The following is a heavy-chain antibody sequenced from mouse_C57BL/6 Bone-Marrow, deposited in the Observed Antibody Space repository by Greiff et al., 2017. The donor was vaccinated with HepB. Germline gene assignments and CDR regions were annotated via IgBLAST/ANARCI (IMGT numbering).Heavy chain of an antibody. J-gene: IGHJ4*01. CDR2: IYPGGGYT. CDR1: GYTFTNYW. Sequence: VQLQQSGAELVRPGTSVKMSCKASGYTFTNYWIGWAKQRPGHGLEGIGDIYPGGGYTNYNEKFKGKATLTADKSSSTAYMQFSSLTSEDSAIYYCASGLHYAMDYWGQGTSVTVSS. V-gene: IGHV1-63*01. CDR3: ASGLHYAMDY.